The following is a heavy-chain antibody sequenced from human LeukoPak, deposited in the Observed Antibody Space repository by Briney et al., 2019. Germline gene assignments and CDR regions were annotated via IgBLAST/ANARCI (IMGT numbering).Heavy chain of an antibody. V-gene: IGHV4-34*01. Sequence: SETLSLTCAVYGGSFSGYYWSWIRQPPGEGLEWIGEINHSGSTNYNPSLKSRVTISVDTSKNQFSLNLSSVAAADTAVYYCAVTYYDILTGYSPSDYWGQGTLVTVSS. J-gene: IGHJ4*02. CDR2: INHSGST. CDR3: AVTYYDILTGYSPSDY. D-gene: IGHD3-9*01. CDR1: GGSFSGYY.